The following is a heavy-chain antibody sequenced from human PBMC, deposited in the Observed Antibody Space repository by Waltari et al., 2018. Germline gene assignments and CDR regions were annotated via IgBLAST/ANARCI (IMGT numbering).Heavy chain of an antibody. CDR2: IIPIPGIA. V-gene: IGHV1-69*10. Sequence: QVQLVQSGAEVKKPGSSVKVSCKASGGTFSSYAISWVRKAPGQGLEWMGGIIPIPGIANYAQKFQGRVTITADKSTSTAYMELSSLRSEDTAVYYCARGGVVVVPAATYGMDVWGQGTTVTVSS. D-gene: IGHD2-2*01. CDR3: ARGGVVVVPAATYGMDV. CDR1: GGTFSSYA. J-gene: IGHJ6*02.